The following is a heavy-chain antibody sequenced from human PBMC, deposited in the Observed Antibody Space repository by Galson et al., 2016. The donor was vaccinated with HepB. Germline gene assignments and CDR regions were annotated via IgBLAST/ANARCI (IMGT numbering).Heavy chain of an antibody. D-gene: IGHD3-22*01. Sequence: PALVKPTQTLTLTCTFSGFSLSSSGVGVGWIRQPPGKALEWLALIYWNDDKRYSPSLKSRLTITKDTSKNQVVLTMTNVDPADTGTYYCAHDNVSGHNYITFDFWGPGTLVTVSS. CDR3: AHDNVSGHNYITFDF. V-gene: IGHV2-5*01. CDR1: GFSLSSSGVG. CDR2: IYWNDDK. J-gene: IGHJ4*02.